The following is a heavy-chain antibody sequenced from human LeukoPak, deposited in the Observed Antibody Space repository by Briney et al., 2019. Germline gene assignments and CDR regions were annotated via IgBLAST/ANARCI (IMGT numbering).Heavy chain of an antibody. D-gene: IGHD3-22*01. V-gene: IGHV3-21*01. CDR2: ISSSSSYI. J-gene: IGHJ3*02. CDR3: ARDYYYYDSSGYSPGAFDI. Sequence: GGSLRLSCAASGFTFSSYSMNWVRQAPGKGLEWVSSISSSSSYIYYADSVKGRFTISRDNAKNSLYLQMSSLRAEDTAVYYCARDYYYYDSSGYSPGAFDIWGQGTMVTVSS. CDR1: GFTFSSYS.